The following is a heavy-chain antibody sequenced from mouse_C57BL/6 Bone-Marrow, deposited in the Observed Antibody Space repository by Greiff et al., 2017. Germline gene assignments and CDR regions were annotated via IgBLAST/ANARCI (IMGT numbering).Heavy chain of an antibody. J-gene: IGHJ1*03. CDR3: ARNYYGSSWNWYFDV. CDR2: IDPSDSYT. CDR1: GYTFTSYW. V-gene: IGHV1-59*01. D-gene: IGHD1-1*01. Sequence: QVQLQQPGAELVRPGTSVKLSCKASGYTFTSYWMHWVKQRPGQGLEWIGVIDPSDSYTNYNQKFKGKATLTVDTSSSTAYMQLSSLTSAYSAVYYCARNYYGSSWNWYFDVWGTGTTVTVSS.